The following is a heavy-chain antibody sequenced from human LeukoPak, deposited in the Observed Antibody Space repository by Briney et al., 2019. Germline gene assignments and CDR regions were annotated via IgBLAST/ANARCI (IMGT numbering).Heavy chain of an antibody. Sequence: SQTLSLTCTVSGGSISSSYWSWVRQPPGKGLEWIGYIDNSGSTNYNPSLKSRVTISLDTPKSQFSLKLSSVTAADTAVYYCARLLSGLERTMDVWGKGTTVTVSS. CDR3: ARLLSGLERTMDV. D-gene: IGHD1-1*01. J-gene: IGHJ6*04. CDR2: IDNSGST. CDR1: GGSISSSY. V-gene: IGHV4-59*01.